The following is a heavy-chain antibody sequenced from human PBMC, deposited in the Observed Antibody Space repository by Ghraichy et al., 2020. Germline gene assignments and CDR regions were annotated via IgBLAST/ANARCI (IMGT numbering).Heavy chain of an antibody. D-gene: IGHD7-27*01. V-gene: IGHV4-59*01. Sequence: SETLSLTCTVSGGSISSYYWSWIRQPPGKGLEWIGYIYYSGSTNYNPSLKSRVTISVDTSKNQFSLKLSSVTAADTAVYYCARFVGGWGRNPSFDYWGQGTLVTVSS. J-gene: IGHJ4*02. CDR1: GGSISSYY. CDR2: IYYSGST. CDR3: ARFVGGWGRNPSFDY.